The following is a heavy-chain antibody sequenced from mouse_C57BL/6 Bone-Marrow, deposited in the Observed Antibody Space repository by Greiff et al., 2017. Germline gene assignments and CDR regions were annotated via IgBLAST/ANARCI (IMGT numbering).Heavy chain of an antibody. J-gene: IGHJ4*01. CDR2: IYPRSGNT. Sequence: QVQLQQSGAELARPGASVKLSCKASGYTFTSYGISWVKQRTGQGLEWIGEIYPRSGNTYYNEKFKGKATLTADKSSSTAYMELRSLTSDDSAVYFCARYPYYYGSGYYYAMDYWGQGTSVTVSS. D-gene: IGHD1-1*01. CDR1: GYTFTSYG. CDR3: ARYPYYYGSGYYYAMDY. V-gene: IGHV1-81*01.